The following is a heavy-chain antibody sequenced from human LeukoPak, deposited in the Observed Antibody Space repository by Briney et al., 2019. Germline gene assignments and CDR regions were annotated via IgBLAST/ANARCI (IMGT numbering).Heavy chain of an antibody. D-gene: IGHD1-1*01. V-gene: IGHV4-59*01. J-gene: IGHJ5*02. CDR2: IYYSGSN. Sequence: PSETLSLTCTVSGGSISSFYWSWIRQPPGQGLEWIGYIYYSGSNNYNPSLTSRVTISVDTSKNQFSLKLSSVTAADTAVYYCARHGTSGTNLNWFAPWGQGTLVTVSS. CDR3: ARHGTSGTNLNWFAP. CDR1: GGSISSFY.